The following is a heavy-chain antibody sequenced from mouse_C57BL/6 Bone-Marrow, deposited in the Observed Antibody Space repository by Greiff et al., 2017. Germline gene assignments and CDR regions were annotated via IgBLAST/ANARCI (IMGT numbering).Heavy chain of an antibody. J-gene: IGHJ2*01. Sequence: QVQLQQSGPELVKPGASVKISCKASGYAFSSSWMNWVKQRPGKGLEWIGRIYPGDGDTNYNGKFKGKATLTAAKSSSTAYMQLSSLPSEDSAVYFCASGGWLHYFDYWGQGTTLTVSS. CDR1: GYAFSSSW. CDR2: IYPGDGDT. V-gene: IGHV1-82*01. D-gene: IGHD2-3*01. CDR3: ASGGWLHYFDY.